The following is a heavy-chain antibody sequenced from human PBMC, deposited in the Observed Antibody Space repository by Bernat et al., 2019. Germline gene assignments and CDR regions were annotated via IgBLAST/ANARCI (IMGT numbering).Heavy chain of an antibody. CDR3: ARGAATAPKFDY. CDR2: IYYSGST. CDR1: GGSVSSGSYY. D-gene: IGHD6-13*01. J-gene: IGHJ4*02. V-gene: IGHV4-61*01. Sequence: VQLQESGPGLVKPSETLSLTCTVSGGSVSSGSYYWSWIRQPPGKGLEWIGYIYYSGSTNYNPSLKSRVTISVDTSKNQFSLKLTSVTAADTAVYYCARGAATAPKFDYWGQGSLVTVSS.